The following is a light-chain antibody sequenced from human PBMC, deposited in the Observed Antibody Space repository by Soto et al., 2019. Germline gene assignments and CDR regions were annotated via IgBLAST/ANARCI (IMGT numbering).Light chain of an antibody. V-gene: IGLV2-14*01. CDR3: SSYTIATTRV. CDR1: SSDVGYYNY. Sequence: QSALTQPASVSGSPGQSITISCTGTSSDVGYYNYVSWYQQHPGKAPKLMIYEVSNRPSGVSNRFSGSKSGNTASLTIYGLQAEDEADYYCSSYTIATTRVFGGGTKVTVL. J-gene: IGLJ3*02. CDR2: EVS.